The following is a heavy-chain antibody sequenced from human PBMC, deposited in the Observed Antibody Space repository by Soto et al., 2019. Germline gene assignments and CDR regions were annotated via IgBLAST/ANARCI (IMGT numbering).Heavy chain of an antibody. D-gene: IGHD4-17*01. J-gene: IGHJ3*01. CDR1: GGTLSSYT. CDR2: IIPFFGTS. V-gene: IGHV1-69*12. CDR3: ARALDYGDGADVFGV. Sequence: QVQLVQSGAEVKKPGSSVKVSCKASGGTLSSYTITGVRQAPGQGLEWMGQIIPFFGTSNYAQKFQGRVTITADESTGKAYMKERTPRSEDTDVYYCARALDYGDGADVFGVWGQGTKVAVSS.